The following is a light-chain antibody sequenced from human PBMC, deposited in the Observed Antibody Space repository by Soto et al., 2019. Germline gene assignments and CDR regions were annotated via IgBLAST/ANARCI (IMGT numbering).Light chain of an antibody. V-gene: IGKV3-20*01. CDR1: QSVSRSY. CDR2: GAP. Sequence: EIVLTQSPSTLSLPPGERATLSCRASQSVSRSYLAWYQQKPGQAPRLLIYGAPSRATGIPDRFSGSGSGTDFTLTISRLETEDCAVYYCQLYGSTPYTFGQGIKLEIK. J-gene: IGKJ2*01. CDR3: QLYGSTPYT.